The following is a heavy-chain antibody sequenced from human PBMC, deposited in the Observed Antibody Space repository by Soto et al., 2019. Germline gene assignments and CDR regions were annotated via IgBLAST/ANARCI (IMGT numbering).Heavy chain of an antibody. CDR2: ISGSGGGT. V-gene: IGHV3-23*01. J-gene: IGHJ3*02. Sequence: EVQLLESGGGLVQPGGSLRLSCEASGFTFSSFAMNWVRQAPGRGLEWVSSISGSGGGTYYADSVRGRFTISRDNSKKTLKLQMNSMRAEDMAVYYCAYRVAEESWCSTPSCFLIAFDIWGQGTMVTVSS. D-gene: IGHD2-2*01. CDR1: GFTFSSFA. CDR3: AYRVAEESWCSTPSCFLIAFDI.